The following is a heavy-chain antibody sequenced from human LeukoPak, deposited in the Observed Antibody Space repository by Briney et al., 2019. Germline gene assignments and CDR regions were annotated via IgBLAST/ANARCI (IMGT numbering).Heavy chain of an antibody. Sequence: GGSLRLSCAASGFTFSTPAMHWVRQAPGKGLEWVAFIKFDGGNKYYADSVKGRFTISRDNSKNTLHLQMNTLRPEDTTVYYCAGGDSYGFASWGQGTLVTVSS. V-gene: IGHV3-30*02. CDR1: GFTFSTPA. CDR3: AGGDSYGFAS. J-gene: IGHJ4*02. D-gene: IGHD5-18*01. CDR2: IKFDGGNK.